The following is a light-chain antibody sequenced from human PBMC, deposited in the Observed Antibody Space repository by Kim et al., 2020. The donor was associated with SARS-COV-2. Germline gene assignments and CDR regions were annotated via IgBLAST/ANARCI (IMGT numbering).Light chain of an antibody. Sequence: DIQMTQSPSSLSASVGDRVTITCRASQSISSYLNWYQQKPGKAPKLLIYAASILQSGVPSSFSGSGSGTDFTLTISSLQHEDFATYYCQQSYSTPRTFGQGTKLEIK. CDR3: QQSYSTPRT. J-gene: IGKJ2*01. CDR2: AAS. CDR1: QSISSY. V-gene: IGKV1-39*01.